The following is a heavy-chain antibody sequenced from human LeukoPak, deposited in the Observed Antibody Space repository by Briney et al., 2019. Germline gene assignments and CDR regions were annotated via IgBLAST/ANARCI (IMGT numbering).Heavy chain of an antibody. D-gene: IGHD3-10*01. J-gene: IGHJ4*02. V-gene: IGHV3-30*02. CDR3: ASLWFGELNRDY. Sequence: GGSLRLSCAASGFTFSSYGMHWVRQAPGKGLEWEAFIRYDGSNKYYADSVKGRFTISRDNAKNSLYLQMNSLRAEDTAVYYCASLWFGELNRDYWGQGTLVTVSS. CDR2: IRYDGSNK. CDR1: GFTFSSYG.